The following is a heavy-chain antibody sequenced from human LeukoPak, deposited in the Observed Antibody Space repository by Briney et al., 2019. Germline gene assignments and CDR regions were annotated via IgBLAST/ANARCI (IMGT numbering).Heavy chain of an antibody. CDR1: GFTFSNYW. V-gene: IGHV3-21*01. J-gene: IGHJ5*02. Sequence: GGSLRLSCAASGFTFSNYWMTWVRQAPGKGLEWISSISSSSSYIYNADSVKGRFTISRDNAKNSPYLQMNSLRAEDTAVYYCARDSRHHRFLYWDWFDPWGQGTLVTVSS. D-gene: IGHD1-26*01. CDR2: ISSSSSYI. CDR3: ARDSRHHRFLYWDWFDP.